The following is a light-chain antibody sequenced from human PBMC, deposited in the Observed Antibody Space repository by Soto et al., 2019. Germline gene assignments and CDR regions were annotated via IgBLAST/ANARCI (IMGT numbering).Light chain of an antibody. Sequence: DIQMTQSPSTLSASVGDRVTITCRASQGISGRLAWYQQKPGKDPNLLIYDVSNLESGVPSRFSGTGSGTEFTLTINSLQPDDFATYYCQQYNSYSTFGPGTKVEVK. CDR2: DVS. J-gene: IGKJ1*01. CDR1: QGISGR. V-gene: IGKV1-5*01. CDR3: QQYNSYST.